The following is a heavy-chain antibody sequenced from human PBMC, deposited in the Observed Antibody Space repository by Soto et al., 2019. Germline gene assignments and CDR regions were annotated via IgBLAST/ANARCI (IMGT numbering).Heavy chain of an antibody. J-gene: IGHJ4*02. Sequence: QVQLQQWGAGLLKPSETLSLTCAVYGGSFSGYYWSWIRQPPGKGLEWIGEINHSGSTNYNPSLKSRVTISVDTSKNQFPLKLSSVTAADTAVYYCARGPGSGSYYRTYYFDYWGQGTLVTVSS. CDR2: INHSGST. V-gene: IGHV4-34*01. CDR1: GGSFSGYY. D-gene: IGHD1-26*01. CDR3: ARGPGSGSYYRTYYFDY.